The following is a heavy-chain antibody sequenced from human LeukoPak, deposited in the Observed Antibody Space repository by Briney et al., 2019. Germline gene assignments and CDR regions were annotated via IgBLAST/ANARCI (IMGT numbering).Heavy chain of an antibody. J-gene: IGHJ3*02. V-gene: IGHV4-34*01. CDR2: INHSGST. CDR1: GGSFSGYY. Sequence: SETLSLTCAVYGGSFSGYYWSWIRQPPGKGLEWIGEINHSGSTNYNPSLKSRVTISVDTSKNQFSLKLSSVTAADTAVYYCARGHYDYVWGSYRYTRAFDIWGQGTMVTVSS. D-gene: IGHD3-16*02. CDR3: ARGHYDYVWGSYRYTRAFDI.